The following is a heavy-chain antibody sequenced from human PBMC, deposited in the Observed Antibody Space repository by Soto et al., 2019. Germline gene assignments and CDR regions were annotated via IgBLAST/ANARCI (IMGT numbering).Heavy chain of an antibody. V-gene: IGHV1-69*02. J-gene: IGHJ5*02. D-gene: IGHD6-19*01. CDR2: IIPILGIA. CDR3: ARGWQWLVRGWFDP. CDR1: GGTFSSYT. Sequence: QVQLVQSGAEVKKPGSSVKVSCKASGGTFSSYTISWVRQAPGQGLEWMGRIIPILGIANYAQKFQGRVTITADKSTSTAYMELSSLRSEDTAVYYCARGWQWLVRGWFDPWAQGTLVTVSS.